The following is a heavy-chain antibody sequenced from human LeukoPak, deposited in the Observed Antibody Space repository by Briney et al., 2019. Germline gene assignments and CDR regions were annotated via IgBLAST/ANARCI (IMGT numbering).Heavy chain of an antibody. CDR1: GGTFSSYA. V-gene: IGHV1-8*02. CDR3: ARGALLYGGTPPARSFDY. CDR2: ISAYNGNT. J-gene: IGHJ4*02. Sequence: GSSVKVSCKASGGTFSSYAISWVRQAPGQGLEWMGWISAYNGNTNYAQKFQGRVTMTRNTSISTAYMELSSLRSDDTAVYYCARGALLYGGTPPARSFDYWGQGTLVTVSS. D-gene: IGHD4-23*01.